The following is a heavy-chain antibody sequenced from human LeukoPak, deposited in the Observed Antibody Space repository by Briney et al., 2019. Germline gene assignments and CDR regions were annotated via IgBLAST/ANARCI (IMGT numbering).Heavy chain of an antibody. J-gene: IGHJ6*04. V-gene: IGHV3-30*18. CDR2: ISYDGSNK. Sequence: GRSLRLSCAASGFTFSSYGMHWVRQAPGKGLEWVAVISYDGSNKYYADSVKGRFTISRDNFKNTLYLQMNSLRAEDTAVYYCAKGGYGDYYYYGMDVWGKGTTVTVSS. D-gene: IGHD4-17*01. CDR1: GFTFSSYG. CDR3: AKGGYGDYYYYGMDV.